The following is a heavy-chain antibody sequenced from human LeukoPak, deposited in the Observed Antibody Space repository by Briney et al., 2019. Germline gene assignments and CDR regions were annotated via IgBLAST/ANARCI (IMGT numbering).Heavy chain of an antibody. CDR2: ISAYNGNT. CDR3: ARDNGDDYGDYQLWDY. D-gene: IGHD4-17*01. V-gene: IGHV1-18*01. CDR1: GYTFTSYG. Sequence: ASVKVSCKASGYTFTSYGISWVRQAPGQGLEWVGWISAYNGNTNYAQKLQGRVTMTTDTSTSTAYMELRSLRSDDTAVYYCARDNGDDYGDYQLWDYWGRGTLVTVSS. J-gene: IGHJ4*02.